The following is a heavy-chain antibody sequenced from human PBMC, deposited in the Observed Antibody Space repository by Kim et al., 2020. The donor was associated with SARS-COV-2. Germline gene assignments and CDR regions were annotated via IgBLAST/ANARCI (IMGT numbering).Heavy chain of an antibody. CDR1: GFTFSSYG. CDR3: ARDSEISDYDILTGYYTNYFGMDV. J-gene: IGHJ6*02. D-gene: IGHD3-9*01. CDR2: IWYDGSNK. Sequence: GGSLRLSCAASGFTFSSYGMHWVRQAPGKGLEWVAVIWYDGSNKYYADSVKGRFAISRDNSKNTLYLQMNSLRAEDMAVYYCARDSEISDYDILTGYYTNYFGMDVWGQGTTVTVSS. V-gene: IGHV3-33*01.